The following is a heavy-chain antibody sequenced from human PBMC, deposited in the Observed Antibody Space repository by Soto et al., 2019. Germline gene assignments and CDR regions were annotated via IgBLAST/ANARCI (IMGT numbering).Heavy chain of an antibody. J-gene: IGHJ4*02. D-gene: IGHD5-18*01. CDR1: GDPIIGDY. CDR2: IYSSGST. V-gene: IGHV4-59*01. CDR3: DRSLASEGYTYGNFDS. Sequence: SETLSLTCSVSGDPIIGDYWSWIRQSPGKGLEWIGCIYSSGSTNYNPSLKSRVTISVYTSKYQFSLKVPSMTVAATAVDYCDRSLASEGYTYGNFDSWGQGTLATVSS.